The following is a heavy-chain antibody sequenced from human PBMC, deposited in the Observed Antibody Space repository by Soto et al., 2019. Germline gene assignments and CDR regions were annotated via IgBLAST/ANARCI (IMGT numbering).Heavy chain of an antibody. CDR2: IYHSGST. V-gene: IGHV4-4*02. CDR3: ARCSSISWGYYYYYGIDV. D-gene: IGHD6-13*01. CDR1: GGSISSSNW. Sequence: PSETLSLTCAVSGGSISSSNWWSWVRQPPGKGLEWIGEIYHSGSTNYNPSLKSRVTISVDKSKNQFSLKLSSVTAADTAVYYCARCSSISWGYYYYYGIDVCGQGTTVPVSS. J-gene: IGHJ6*02.